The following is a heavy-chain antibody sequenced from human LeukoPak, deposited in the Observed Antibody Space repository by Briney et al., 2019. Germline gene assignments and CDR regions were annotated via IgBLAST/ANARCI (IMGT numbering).Heavy chain of an antibody. CDR3: AREGDYGDYELGY. Sequence: GGSLRLSCAASGLTLSNYMSWVRQAPGKRLEWVSVIYSGGSTYYADSVKGRFTVSRDNSKNTLYLQMNSLRAEDTAVYYCAREGDYGDYELGYWGQGTLVTVSS. J-gene: IGHJ4*02. D-gene: IGHD4-17*01. CDR2: IYSGGST. V-gene: IGHV3-66*01. CDR1: GLTLSNY.